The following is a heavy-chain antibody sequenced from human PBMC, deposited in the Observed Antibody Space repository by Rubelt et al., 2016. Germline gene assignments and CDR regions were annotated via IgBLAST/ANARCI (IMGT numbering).Heavy chain of an antibody. V-gene: IGHV5-51*01. D-gene: IGHD6-6*01. Sequence: EVQLVQSGAEVKKPGESLKISCKGSGYSFTSYWIGWVRQMPGKGLEWMGIIYPGDSDTRYSPSFQGQVTISAEKAISTAYLQWGSLKASDTAMYYCASLSSSSHDAFDIWGQGTMVTVSS. CDR2: IYPGDSDT. J-gene: IGHJ3*02. CDR3: ASLSSSSHDAFDI. CDR1: GYSFTSYW.